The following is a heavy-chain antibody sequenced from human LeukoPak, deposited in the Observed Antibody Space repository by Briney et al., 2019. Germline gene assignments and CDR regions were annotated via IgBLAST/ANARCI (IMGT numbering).Heavy chain of an antibody. V-gene: IGHV4-34*01. CDR2: INHSGST. Sequence: GSLRLSCAASGVTFSSYSTNWVRQAPGKGLEWIGEINHSGSTNYNPSIKRRVTISVDTSKNQFSLKLSSVTAADTAVYYCARRGALRYFDWLHSPDFDYWGQGTLVTVSS. CDR3: ARRGALRYFDWLHSPDFDY. D-gene: IGHD3-9*01. J-gene: IGHJ4*02. CDR1: GVTFSSYS.